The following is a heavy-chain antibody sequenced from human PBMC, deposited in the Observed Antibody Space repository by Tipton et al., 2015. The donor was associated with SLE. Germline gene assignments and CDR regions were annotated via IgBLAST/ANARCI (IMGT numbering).Heavy chain of an antibody. J-gene: IGHJ3*02. V-gene: IGHV3-33*01. CDR2: IWYDGSNK. CDR3: ARDGAAGAVDI. Sequence: SLRLSCAASGFTFSSYGMHWVRQAPGKGLEWVAVIWYDGSNKYYADSVKGRFTISRDNSKNTLYLQMNSLRAEDTAVYYCARDGAAGAVDIWGQGTLVPVSS. CDR1: GFTFSSYG. D-gene: IGHD6-19*01.